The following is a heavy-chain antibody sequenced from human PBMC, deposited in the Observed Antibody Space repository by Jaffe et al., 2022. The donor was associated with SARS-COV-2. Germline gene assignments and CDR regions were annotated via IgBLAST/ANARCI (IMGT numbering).Heavy chain of an antibody. V-gene: IGHV3-7*03. CDR1: GFTFNNYW. CDR2: LNQDGSEK. CDR3: ARGGAWGRLDF. Sequence: EVQLVESGGGLVQPGGSLRLSCAASGFTFNNYWLTWVRQAPGEGLEWVANLNQDGSEKNYVASVKGRFTVSRDNAKNSLFLQMNSLRAEDTAIYYCARGGAWGRLDFWGQGTLVTVSS. D-gene: IGHD3-16*01. J-gene: IGHJ4*02.